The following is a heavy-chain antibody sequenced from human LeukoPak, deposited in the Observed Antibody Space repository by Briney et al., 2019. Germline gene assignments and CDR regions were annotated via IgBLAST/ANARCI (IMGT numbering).Heavy chain of an antibody. CDR3: ARGITIYGVMIIYFDS. Sequence: ASVKVSCKASGYTFTDYYLHWVRQAPGHGLEWMGWIKPDGGDTIYAQRLQGRVTMTRDTSISTAYMELTNLSSDDTAVYYCARGITIYGVMIIYFDSWGQGTLVTVSS. CDR2: IKPDGGDT. D-gene: IGHD3-3*01. V-gene: IGHV1-2*02. J-gene: IGHJ4*02. CDR1: GYTFTDYY.